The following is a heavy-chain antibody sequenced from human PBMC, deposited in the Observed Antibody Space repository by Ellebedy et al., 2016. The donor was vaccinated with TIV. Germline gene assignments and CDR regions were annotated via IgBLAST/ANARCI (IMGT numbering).Heavy chain of an antibody. J-gene: IGHJ3*01. CDR1: GLTFSSHA. CDR3: ARDPVGVGPAFDV. D-gene: IGHD4-23*01. V-gene: IGHV3-23*01. CDR2: ITESGGNT. Sequence: PGGSLRLSCAASGLTFSSHAMSWVRQAPGKGLEWVSSITESGGNTYYADSAKGRFTISRDKSKDTRFLQMNSLRAEDTAIYFCARDPVGVGPAFDVWGQGTMVTVSS.